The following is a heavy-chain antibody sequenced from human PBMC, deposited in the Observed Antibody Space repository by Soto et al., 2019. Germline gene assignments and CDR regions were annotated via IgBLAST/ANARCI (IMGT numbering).Heavy chain of an antibody. CDR1: GGSISSSSYY. CDR3: ARQEITMVRAFNWFDP. J-gene: IGHJ5*02. Sequence: QLQLQESGPGLVKPSETLSLTCTVSGGSISSSSYYWGWIRQPPGKGLEWIGSIYYSGSTYYNPSLKSRVTISVYTSKNQFSLKLTSVTAADTAVYYCARQEITMVRAFNWFDPWGQGTLVTVSS. V-gene: IGHV4-39*01. CDR2: IYYSGST. D-gene: IGHD3-10*01.